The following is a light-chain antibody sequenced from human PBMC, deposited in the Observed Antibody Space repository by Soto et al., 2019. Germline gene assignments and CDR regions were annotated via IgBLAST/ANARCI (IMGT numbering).Light chain of an antibody. CDR3: QSYDSSLSGWV. V-gene: IGLV1-40*01. CDR1: SSNIGANYD. J-gene: IGLJ3*02. Sequence: QSVLTQPPSVSGAPGQRVTISYTGSSSNIGANYDVHWYQQLPGTAPKLLIYGNSNRPSGVPDRFSGSKSGTSASLAITGLQAEDEADYYCQSYDSSLSGWVFGGGTKRTVL. CDR2: GNS.